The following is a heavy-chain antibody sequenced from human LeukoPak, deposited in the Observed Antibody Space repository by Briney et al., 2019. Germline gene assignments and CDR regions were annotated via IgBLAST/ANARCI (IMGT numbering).Heavy chain of an antibody. D-gene: IGHD5/OR15-5a*01. CDR3: AKTNISVSTLWYSSDYMDD. V-gene: IGHV3-33*03. CDR2: NWYDGSNK. CDR1: GFTFRVYG. J-gene: IGHJ6*03. Sequence: GGSLRLSCGASGFTFRVYGMHWLPEAPGKGLERGAVNWYDGSNKYYADSVQCRFTISRDNSKNTLFLKMNSLRAEDTAVYYCAKTNISVSTLWYSSDYMDDWGKGTTVTVSS.